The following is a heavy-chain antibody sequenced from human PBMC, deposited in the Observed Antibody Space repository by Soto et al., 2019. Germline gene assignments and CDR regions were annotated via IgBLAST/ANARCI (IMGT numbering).Heavy chain of an antibody. CDR2: IIPILGTA. V-gene: IGHV1-69*01. J-gene: IGHJ5*02. Sequence: QVQLVQSGAEVKKPGSSVKVSGMASGGTFSSYALRWVRPAPGQGLEWMGGIIPILGTAHSAQKFQGRVTITADASTSTAYMELSRLGSEDTAVYYCARVVAEQQLNWFDPWGQGTLVTVSS. CDR1: GGTFSSYA. CDR3: ARVVAEQQLNWFDP. D-gene: IGHD6-13*01.